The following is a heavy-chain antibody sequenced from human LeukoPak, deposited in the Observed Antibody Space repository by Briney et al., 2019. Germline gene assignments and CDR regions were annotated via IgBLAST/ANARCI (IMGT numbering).Heavy chain of an antibody. Sequence: GGSLRLSCSASGFTFSNYAMHWVRQAPGKGLEWVAKINQDGSTKYYVDSVKGRFTISRDNAKNSLYMQMNSLRAEDTAVYYCARDPDILTGVAYDIWGQGTMVTVSS. CDR2: INQDGSTK. D-gene: IGHD3-9*01. CDR3: ARDPDILTGVAYDI. J-gene: IGHJ3*02. V-gene: IGHV3-7*05. CDR1: GFTFSNYA.